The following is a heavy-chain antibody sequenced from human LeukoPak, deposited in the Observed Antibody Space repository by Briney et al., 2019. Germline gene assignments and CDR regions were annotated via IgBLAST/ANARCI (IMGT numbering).Heavy chain of an antibody. CDR2: IKSKTDGGAI. Sequence: KAGGSLRLSCAASGFTFSNAWMSWVRQAPGKGLEWVGRIKSKTDGGAIDYAAPVKGRFSISRDDSKDTMFLQMNNLKSDDTAVYYCATHIPWDIWGPGTMVTVSS. CDR1: GFTFSNAW. J-gene: IGHJ3*02. V-gene: IGHV3-15*01. D-gene: IGHD2-21*01. CDR3: ATHIPWDI.